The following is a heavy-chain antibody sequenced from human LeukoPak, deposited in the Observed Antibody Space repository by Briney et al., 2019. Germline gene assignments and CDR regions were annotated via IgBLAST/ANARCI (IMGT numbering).Heavy chain of an antibody. D-gene: IGHD4-17*01. J-gene: IGHJ6*02. V-gene: IGHV3-30-3*01. CDR3: ARDYGDLRALYYYYGMDV. CDR2: ISYDGSNK. CDR1: GFTFSSYA. Sequence: SGGSLRLSCAASGFTFSSYAMHWVRQAPGKGQEWVAVISYDGSNKYYADYVKGRFTISRDNSKNTLYLQMNSLRAEDTAVYYCARDYGDLRALYYYYGMDVWGQGTTVTVSS.